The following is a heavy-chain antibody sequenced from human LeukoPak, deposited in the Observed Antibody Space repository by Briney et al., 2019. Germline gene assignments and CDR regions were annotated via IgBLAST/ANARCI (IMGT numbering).Heavy chain of an antibody. CDR3: ARDGITMVRGVIKYYYGMDV. J-gene: IGHJ6*02. D-gene: IGHD3-10*01. CDR1: GFTFSSNY. V-gene: IGHV3-53*01. Sequence: GGSPRLSCAASGFTFSSNYMSWVRQAPGKGLEWVSVIYSGGSTYYADSVKGRFTISRDNSKNTLYLQMNSLRAEDTAVYYCARDGITMVRGVIKYYYGMDVWGQGTTVTVSS. CDR2: IYSGGST.